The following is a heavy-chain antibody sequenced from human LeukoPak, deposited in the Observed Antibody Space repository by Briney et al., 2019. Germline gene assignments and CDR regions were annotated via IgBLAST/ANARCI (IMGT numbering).Heavy chain of an antibody. V-gene: IGHV1-24*01. CDR3: ATPSRYCSSTSCLDY. Sequence: ASVNVSCKVSGYTLTELSMHWVRQAPGKGLEWMGGFDPEDGETIYAQKFQGRVTMTEDTSTDTAYMELSSLRSEDTAVYYCATPSRYCSSTSCLDYWGQGTLVTVSS. CDR1: GYTLTELS. CDR2: FDPEDGET. J-gene: IGHJ4*02. D-gene: IGHD2-2*01.